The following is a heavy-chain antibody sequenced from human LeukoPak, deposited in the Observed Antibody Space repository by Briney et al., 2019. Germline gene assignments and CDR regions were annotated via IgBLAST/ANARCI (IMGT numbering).Heavy chain of an antibody. CDR1: GFTFSSYW. D-gene: IGHD1-14*01. J-gene: IGHJ4*02. Sequence: GGSLRLSCAASGFTFSSYWMHWVRQAPGKGLVWVSHINSDGSNTRYADSVKGRFTISRDNAKNSLYLQMSSLRGEVTAFYYCAKDRRNDFDYWGQGTLVTVSS. CDR3: AKDRRNDFDY. V-gene: IGHV3-74*01. CDR2: INSDGSNT.